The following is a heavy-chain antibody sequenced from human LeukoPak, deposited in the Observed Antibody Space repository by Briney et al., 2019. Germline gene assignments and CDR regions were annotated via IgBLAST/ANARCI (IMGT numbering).Heavy chain of an antibody. Sequence: PSETLSLTCTVSGGSITNTNYYWSWIRQPPGKGLEWIGYIYYSGSTNYNPSLKSRVTISVDTSKNQFSLKLSSVTAADTAVYYCARDVRHYYYMDVWGKGTTVTVSS. CDR3: ARDVRHYYYMDV. V-gene: IGHV4-61*01. CDR1: GGSITNTNYY. J-gene: IGHJ6*03. CDR2: IYYSGST.